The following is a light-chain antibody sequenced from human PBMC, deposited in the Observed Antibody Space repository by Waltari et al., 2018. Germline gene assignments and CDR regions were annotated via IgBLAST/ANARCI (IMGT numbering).Light chain of an antibody. CDR1: SSTIGTTY. J-gene: IGLJ2*01. Sequence: QSVLTQPPSASGTPGQRVTISCSATSSTIGTTYVYWYHEFPGPTPKHLILKNNQRASGVPDLFSGSKSGTSMSLAISGLRNEDEADYYCAAWDDSLSRVIFGGGTKLTVL. CDR2: KNN. V-gene: IGLV1-47*01. CDR3: AAWDDSLSRVI.